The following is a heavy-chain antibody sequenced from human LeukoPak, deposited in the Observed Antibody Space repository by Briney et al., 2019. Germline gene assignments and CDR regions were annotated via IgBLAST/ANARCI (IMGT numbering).Heavy chain of an antibody. Sequence: SETLSLTCTVSGGAISSYYRGWVRQPPGKGLEWMGYIYYSGRTKYNPALTSRGTISVETTKNQFSLKLSSVTAADTAVYYCARVGEGGYLVYYFDYWGQGTLVTVSS. CDR1: GGAISSYY. D-gene: IGHD3-22*01. CDR2: IYYSGRT. V-gene: IGHV4-59*01. J-gene: IGHJ4*02. CDR3: ARVGEGGYLVYYFDY.